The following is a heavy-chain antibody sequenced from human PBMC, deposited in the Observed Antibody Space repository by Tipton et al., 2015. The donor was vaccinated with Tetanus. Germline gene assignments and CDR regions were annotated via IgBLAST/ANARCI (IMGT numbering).Heavy chain of an antibody. CDR3: ARPSTTATPRAFDV. J-gene: IGHJ3*01. D-gene: IGHD4-17*01. V-gene: IGHV4-30-2*01. CDR1: GALLTTGGYS. Sequence: TLSLTCNVTGALLTTGGYSWGWIRQPPGQGLEWIGYIYQTGSTYFHPSLRSRLTMSFKMSKNQFSLKLTSVTAADTAVYYCARPSTTATPRAFDVWGQGTMVTVSS. CDR2: IYQTGST.